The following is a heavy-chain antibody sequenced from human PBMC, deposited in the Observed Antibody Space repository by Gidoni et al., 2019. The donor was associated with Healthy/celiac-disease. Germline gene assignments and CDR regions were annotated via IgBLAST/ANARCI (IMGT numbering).Heavy chain of an antibody. CDR2: ST. D-gene: IGHD4-4*01. J-gene: IGHJ2*01. CDR3: ARDYSGREYFDL. V-gene: IGHV4-59*01. Sequence: STNYNPSLKSRVTISVDTSKNQFSLKLSSVTAADTAVYYCARDYSGREYFDLWGRGTLVTVSS.